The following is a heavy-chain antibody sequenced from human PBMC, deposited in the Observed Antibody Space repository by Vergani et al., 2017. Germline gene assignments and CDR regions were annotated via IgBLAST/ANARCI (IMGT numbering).Heavy chain of an antibody. Sequence: EVQLVESGGGLVQPGGSLRLSCAASGFTVSSNYMSWVRQAPGKGLEWVSVIYSGGSTYYADSVKGRFTISRDNSKNTLYLQMNSLRAEDTAVYYCAREPGAWFGELFQNYYYYGMDVWGQGTTVTVSS. CDR1: GFTVSSNY. D-gene: IGHD3-10*01. J-gene: IGHJ6*02. V-gene: IGHV3-66*02. CDR2: IYSGGST. CDR3: AREPGAWFGELFQNYYYYGMDV.